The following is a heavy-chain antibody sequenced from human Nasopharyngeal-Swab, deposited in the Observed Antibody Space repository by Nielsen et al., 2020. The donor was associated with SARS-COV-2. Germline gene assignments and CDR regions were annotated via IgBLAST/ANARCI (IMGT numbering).Heavy chain of an antibody. Sequence: SETLSLTCTVSGYSISRGYYWGWIRQPPGKGLEWLGSIYHSGSTYYNPSLKSRVTIPVDTSKNQFALKLSSVTAADTAVYYCARDIVVVPAALSQYYFDYWGQGTLVTVSS. D-gene: IGHD2-2*01. CDR3: ARDIVVVPAALSQYYFDY. J-gene: IGHJ4*02. CDR1: GYSISRGYY. CDR2: IYHSGST. V-gene: IGHV4-38-2*02.